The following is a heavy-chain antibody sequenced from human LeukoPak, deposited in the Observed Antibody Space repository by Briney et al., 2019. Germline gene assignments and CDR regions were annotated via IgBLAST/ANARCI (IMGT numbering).Heavy chain of an antibody. D-gene: IGHD3-10*01. V-gene: IGHV3-7*03. CDR3: ARITMVRGAIMDY. Sequence: GGSLRLSCAASGFTFSSYWMSWVRQAPGKGLEWVANIKQDGSEKYYVDSVKGRFTISRDNAKNSLYLQMNSLRAEDTAVYYCARITMVRGAIMDYWGQGTLVTVSS. J-gene: IGHJ4*02. CDR1: GFTFSSYW. CDR2: IKQDGSEK.